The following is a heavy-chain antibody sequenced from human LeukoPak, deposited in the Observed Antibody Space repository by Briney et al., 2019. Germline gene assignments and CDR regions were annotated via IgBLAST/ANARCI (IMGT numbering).Heavy chain of an antibody. D-gene: IGHD2-2*01. CDR2: INHSGST. CDR3: ARGDCSSTSCYGLFDY. Sequence: SETLSLTCAVYGGSFSGYYWSWIRQPPGKGLEWIGEINHSGSTNYNPSLKSRVTISVDTSKNQFSLKLSSVTAADTAVYYCARGDCSSTSCYGLFDYWGQGTLVTASS. J-gene: IGHJ4*02. V-gene: IGHV4-34*01. CDR1: GGSFSGYY.